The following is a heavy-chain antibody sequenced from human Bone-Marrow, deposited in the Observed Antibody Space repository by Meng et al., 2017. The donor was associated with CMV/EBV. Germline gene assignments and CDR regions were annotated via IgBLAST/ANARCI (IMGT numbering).Heavy chain of an antibody. D-gene: IGHD1-26*01. J-gene: IGHJ6*02. CDR1: GFTVSSNY. CDR2: IYSGGST. Sequence: GESLKISCAASGFTVSSNYMSWVRQAPGKGLEWVSVIYSGGSTYYADSVKGRFTISRDNSKNTLYLQMNSLRAEDTAVYYCARGADFGSYRIYYYYGMDVWGQGTTVTVSS. V-gene: IGHV3-66*01. CDR3: ARGADFGSYRIYYYYGMDV.